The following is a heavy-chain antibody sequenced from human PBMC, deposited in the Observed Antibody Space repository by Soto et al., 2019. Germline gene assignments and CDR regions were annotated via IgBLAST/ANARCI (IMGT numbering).Heavy chain of an antibody. CDR3: ARGGDSYIDY. J-gene: IGHJ4*02. CDR1: GFTFSSHW. D-gene: IGHD2-21*02. Sequence: GGSLRLSCAASGFTFSSHWMVWVRQPPGKGLEWAANIIQEGGEKSYVDSVKGRFSVSRDNAHNSLYLQMNSLRVEDTAMYYCARGGDSYIDYWGQGALVTVSS. V-gene: IGHV3-7*03. CDR2: IIQEGGEK.